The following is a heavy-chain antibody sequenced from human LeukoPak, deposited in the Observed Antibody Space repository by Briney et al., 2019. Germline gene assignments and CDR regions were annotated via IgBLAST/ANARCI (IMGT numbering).Heavy chain of an antibody. CDR2: IRSKAYGGTT. Sequence: PGGSLRLSCTASGFTFGDYAMSWVRQAPGKGLEWVGFIRSKAYGGTTEYAASVKGRFTISRDDYKSIAYLQMNSLKTEDTAVYYCTSEGIAAAGDYFDYWGQGTLVTVSS. V-gene: IGHV3-49*04. J-gene: IGHJ4*02. CDR1: GFTFGDYA. D-gene: IGHD6-13*01. CDR3: TSEGIAAAGDYFDY.